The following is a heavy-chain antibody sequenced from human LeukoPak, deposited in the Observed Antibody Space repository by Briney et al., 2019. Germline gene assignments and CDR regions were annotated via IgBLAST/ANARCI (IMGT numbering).Heavy chain of an antibody. V-gene: IGHV1-18*01. J-gene: IGHJ5*02. Sequence: ASVKVSCKASGYTFTSYGISWVRQAPGQGLEWMGWISAYNGNTNYSQKLQGRVTMTTDTSTSTAYMELRSLRSDDTAVYYCAGDRYSVNSRSRRGRWFDPWGQGTLVTVSS. CDR3: AGDRYSVNSRSRRGRWFDP. CDR2: ISAYNGNT. CDR1: GYTFTSYG. D-gene: IGHD6-6*01.